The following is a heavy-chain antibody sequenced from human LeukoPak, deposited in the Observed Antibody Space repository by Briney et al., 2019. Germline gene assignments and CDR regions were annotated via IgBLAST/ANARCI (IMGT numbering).Heavy chain of an antibody. CDR2: INAGNGNT. CDR1: GYTFTSYA. V-gene: IGHV1-3*01. CDR3: ARDGVLRYFDWLPRFNWFDP. Sequence: ASVKVSCKASGYTFTSYAMHWVRQAPGQRLEWMGWINAGNGNTKYSQKFQGRVTITRDTSASTAYMELSSLRSEDTAVYYCARDGVLRYFDWLPRFNWFDPWGQGTLVTVSS. J-gene: IGHJ5*02. D-gene: IGHD3-9*01.